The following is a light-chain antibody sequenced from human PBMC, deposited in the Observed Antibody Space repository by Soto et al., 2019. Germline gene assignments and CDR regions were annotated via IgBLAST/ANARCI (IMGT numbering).Light chain of an antibody. V-gene: IGKV3-20*01. Sequence: EIVLTQSPGTLSLSPGERATLSCRASQSVSSSYLAWYQQKPGQAPRLLIYGVSSRATGIPDRFSSSGSGTDFTLTISRLEPEDFAVYYCQQYGSSPPGTFGQGTKVEIK. CDR1: QSVSSSY. CDR3: QQYGSSPPGT. J-gene: IGKJ1*01. CDR2: GVS.